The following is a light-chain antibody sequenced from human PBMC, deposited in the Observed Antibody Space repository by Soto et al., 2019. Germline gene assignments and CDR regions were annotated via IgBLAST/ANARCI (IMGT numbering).Light chain of an antibody. V-gene: IGKV1-5*01. Sequence: DIQMTQSSSTLSASVGDRVTITCRASQSISRGLPWYHQKPGKAPKFLIDGLSSLNSGVPSRFSGSGSGTEFTLLISSLQPDDFATYYCQQYNSYSVTFGQGTKVEI. CDR3: QQYNSYSVT. J-gene: IGKJ1*01. CDR1: QSISRG. CDR2: GLS.